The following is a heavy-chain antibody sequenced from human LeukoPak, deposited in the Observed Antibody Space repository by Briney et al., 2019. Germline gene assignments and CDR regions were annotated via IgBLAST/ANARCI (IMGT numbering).Heavy chain of an antibody. CDR2: IYPGDSDT. D-gene: IGHD1-26*01. J-gene: IGHJ3*02. V-gene: IGHV5-51*01. Sequence: GESLKISLKGSGYNLTSYWHAWVRPVPGKGLEWMGIIYPGDSDTRYSPSFQGQVTISADKSITTAYLQWSSLKASDTAMYYCAKCSIVGANDAFDIWGQGTMVTVSS. CDR1: GYNLTSYW. CDR3: AKCSIVGANDAFDI.